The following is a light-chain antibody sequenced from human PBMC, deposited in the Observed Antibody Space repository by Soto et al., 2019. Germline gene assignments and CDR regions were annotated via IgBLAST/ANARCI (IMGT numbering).Light chain of an antibody. Sequence: QSVLTQPPSASGTPGQRVTISCYGSSSNIKSNTVSWYQHLPRTAPKLLIYSNNQRPSGVPDRFSGSKSGTSASLAISGLQSEDEADYYCSSSAGIYHYLVFGGGTKVTVL. CDR3: SSSAGIYHYLV. J-gene: IGLJ3*02. CDR2: SNN. CDR1: SSNIKSNT. V-gene: IGLV1-44*01.